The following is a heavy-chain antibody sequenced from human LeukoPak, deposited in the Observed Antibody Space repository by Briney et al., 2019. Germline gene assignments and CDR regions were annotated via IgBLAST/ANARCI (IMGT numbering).Heavy chain of an antibody. Sequence: PGGSLRLSCAVSGITFSSFWMSWVRQAPGKGLEWVAVIWYDGSIKYYGDSVKGRFTISRDNSKNTLYLQMNSLSAEDTAVYYCAKSRGYYYEKSGPADYWGQGTLVTVSS. V-gene: IGHV3-33*06. CDR1: GITFSSFW. J-gene: IGHJ4*02. CDR3: AKSRGYYYEKSGPADY. D-gene: IGHD3-22*01. CDR2: IWYDGSIK.